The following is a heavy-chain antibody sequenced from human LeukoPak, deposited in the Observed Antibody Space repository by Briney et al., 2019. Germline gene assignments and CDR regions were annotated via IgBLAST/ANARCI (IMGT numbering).Heavy chain of an antibody. Sequence: PGGSLRLSCVGSPVTFGTSAMNWVRQAPGKGLEWVSVIYTDGNTYYADSVKGRFTISRDKSKNTMYLQMNSLRAEDTALYYCARDLSGYCTSGTCYAFDIWGQGTMVTVSS. CDR2: IYTDGNT. CDR1: PVTFGTSA. J-gene: IGHJ3*02. V-gene: IGHV3-53*01. CDR3: ARDLSGYCTSGTCYAFDI. D-gene: IGHD2-15*01.